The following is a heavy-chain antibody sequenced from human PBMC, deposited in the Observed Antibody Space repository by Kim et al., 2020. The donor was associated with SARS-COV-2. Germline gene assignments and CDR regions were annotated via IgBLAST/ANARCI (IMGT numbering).Heavy chain of an antibody. D-gene: IGHD6-13*01. V-gene: IGHV3-66*02. J-gene: IGHJ6*02. Sequence: GGSLRLSCAASGFTVSSNYMSWVRQAPGKGLEWVSVIYSGGSTYYADSVKGRFTISRDNSKNTLYLQMNSLRAEDTAVYYCARDLWLASGIAAAENYYYYGMDVWGQGTTVTVSS. CDR3: ARDLWLASGIAAAENYYYYGMDV. CDR1: GFTVSSNY. CDR2: IYSGGST.